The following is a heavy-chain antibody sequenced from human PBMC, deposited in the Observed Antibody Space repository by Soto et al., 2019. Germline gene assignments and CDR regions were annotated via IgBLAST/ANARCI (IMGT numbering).Heavy chain of an antibody. Sequence: ASVKVSCEVSGYTLTELSIHWVRQAPGKGLEWMGGFDPEYGETIYAQKFQGRVTMTEDTSTDTAYMELSSLRSEDTAVYYCATGLTSSGPNEFDPWGQGTLLTVYS. J-gene: IGHJ5*02. D-gene: IGHD3-22*01. CDR2: FDPEYGET. V-gene: IGHV1-24*01. CDR3: ATGLTSSGPNEFDP. CDR1: GYTLTELS.